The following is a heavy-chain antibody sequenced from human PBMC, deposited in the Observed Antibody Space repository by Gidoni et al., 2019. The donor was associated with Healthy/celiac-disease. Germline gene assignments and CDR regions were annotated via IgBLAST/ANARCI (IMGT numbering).Heavy chain of an antibody. CDR3: AKDDDYYYDSSGYYPNPLFDY. D-gene: IGHD3-22*01. CDR1: GFTFSSYA. Sequence: AASGFTFSSYAMSWVRQAPGKGLEWVSAISGSGGSTYYAASVKGRFTISRDNSKNTLYLQMNSLRAEDTAVYYCAKDDDYYYDSSGYYPNPLFDYWGQGTLVTVSS. CDR2: ISGSGGST. J-gene: IGHJ4*02. V-gene: IGHV3-23*01.